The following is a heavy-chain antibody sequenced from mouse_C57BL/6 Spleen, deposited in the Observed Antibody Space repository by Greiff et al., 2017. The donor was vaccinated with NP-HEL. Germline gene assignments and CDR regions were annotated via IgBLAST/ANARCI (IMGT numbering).Heavy chain of an antibody. D-gene: IGHD1-1*01. V-gene: IGHV5-9-1*02. J-gene: IGHJ1*03. CDR1: GFTFSSYA. Sequence: EVNVVESGEGLVKPGGSLKLSCAASGFTFSSYAMSWVRQTPEKRLEWVAYISSGGDYIYYADTVKGRFTISRDNARNTLYLQMSSLKSEDTAMYYCTREDYGSSPWYFDVWGTGTTVTVSS. CDR2: ISSGGDYI. CDR3: TREDYGSSPWYFDV.